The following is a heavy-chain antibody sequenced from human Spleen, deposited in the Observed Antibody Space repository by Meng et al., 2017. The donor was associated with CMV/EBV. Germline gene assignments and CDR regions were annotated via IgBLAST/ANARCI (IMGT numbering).Heavy chain of an antibody. Sequence: SFSGYYWRWIRHPPGKGLEWIGEINHSSGSNYNPSLKSRLTISVDTSKNQFSLKLSSVTAADTAVYYCAKGLAEYCSSTSCQYNWFDPWGQGTLVTVSS. CDR1: SFSGYY. D-gene: IGHD2-2*01. CDR2: INHSSGS. CDR3: AKGLAEYCSSTSCQYNWFDP. V-gene: IGHV4-34*01. J-gene: IGHJ5*02.